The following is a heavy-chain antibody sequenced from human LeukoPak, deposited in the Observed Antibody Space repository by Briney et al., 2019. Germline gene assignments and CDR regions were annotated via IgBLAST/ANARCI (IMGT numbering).Heavy chain of an antibody. CDR3: ARDRLGMVYATHWYFDL. CDR2: IYYSGST. D-gene: IGHD2-8*01. CDR1: GGSISNFY. V-gene: IGHV4-59*12. J-gene: IGHJ2*01. Sequence: PSETLSLTCTVSGGSISNFYWSWIRQPPGKGLEWIGYIYYSGSTNYNPSLKSRVTISVDTSKNQFSLKVSSVTAADTAVYYCARDRLGMVYATHWYFDLWGRGTLVTVSS.